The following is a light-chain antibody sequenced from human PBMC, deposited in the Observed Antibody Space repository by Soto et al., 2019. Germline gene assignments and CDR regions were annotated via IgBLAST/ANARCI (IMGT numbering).Light chain of an antibody. CDR1: QGISSY. J-gene: IGKJ4*01. V-gene: IGKV1-9*01. Sequence: IQLTQSPSSLSASVGDRVTITCRASQGISSYLAWYQEKPGKAPKLLIYAASTLQSGVPSRFSGSGSGRDFTLTISSLQPEDFATYYCQQVDSYPLTFGGGTKVDIK. CDR3: QQVDSYPLT. CDR2: AAS.